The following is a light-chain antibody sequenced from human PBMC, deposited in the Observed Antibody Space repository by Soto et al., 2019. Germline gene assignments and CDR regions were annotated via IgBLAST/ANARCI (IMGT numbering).Light chain of an antibody. J-gene: IGKJ4*01. CDR1: EDINNN. Sequence: DIQMTQSPSSLSASVGDRVTITCQASEDINNNLNWYQQKPGEAPKLLISDASNLETGVPSRFSGGGSVTHFTFTISSLQPEDIATYYCQNFHNLPVTFGGGTKVEMK. V-gene: IGKV1-33*01. CDR3: QNFHNLPVT. CDR2: DAS.